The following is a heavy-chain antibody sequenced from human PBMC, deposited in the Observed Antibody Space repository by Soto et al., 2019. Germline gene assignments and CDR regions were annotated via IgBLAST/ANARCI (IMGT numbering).Heavy chain of an antibody. J-gene: IGHJ5*02. Sequence: SETLSLTCAVYGGSLSGYYWSWIRQPPVKGLEWIGEINHSGSTNYNPSLKSRVTISVDRSKNQFSLKLSSVTAADTAVYYCARVLLWFGELLPKGFDPWGQGTLVTVSS. CDR1: GGSLSGYY. D-gene: IGHD3-10*01. CDR3: ARVLLWFGELLPKGFDP. CDR2: INHSGST. V-gene: IGHV4-34*01.